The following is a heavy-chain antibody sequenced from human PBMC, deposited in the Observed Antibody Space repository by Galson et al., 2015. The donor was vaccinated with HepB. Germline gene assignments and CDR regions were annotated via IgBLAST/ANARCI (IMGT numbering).Heavy chain of an antibody. V-gene: IGHV3-30-3*01. CDR1: GFTFSSYA. J-gene: IGHJ4*02. CDR3: ARGIHRRFLEWLLSDFDY. Sequence: SLRLSCAASGFTFSSYAMHWVRQAPGKGLEWVAVISYDGSNKYYADSVKGRFTISRDISKNTLYLQMNSLRAEDTSVYYCARGIHRRFLEWLLSDFDYWGQGTLVTVSS. D-gene: IGHD3-3*01. CDR2: ISYDGSNK.